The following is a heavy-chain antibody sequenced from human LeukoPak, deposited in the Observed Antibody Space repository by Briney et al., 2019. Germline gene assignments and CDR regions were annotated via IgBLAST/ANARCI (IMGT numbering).Heavy chain of an antibody. Sequence: GGSLRLSCAASGFTFSTYSMNWVRQAPGKGLEWVSAISGSGGSTYYADSVKGRFTISRDNSKNTLYLQMNSLRAEDTAVYYCAKLSMVVTQGFDYWGQGTLVTVSS. D-gene: IGHD4-23*01. CDR3: AKLSMVVTQGFDY. J-gene: IGHJ4*02. CDR2: ISGSGGST. CDR1: GFTFSTYS. V-gene: IGHV3-23*01.